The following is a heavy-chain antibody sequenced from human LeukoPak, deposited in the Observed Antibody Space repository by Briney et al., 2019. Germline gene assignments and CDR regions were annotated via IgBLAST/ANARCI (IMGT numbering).Heavy chain of an antibody. CDR2: VANSGGST. D-gene: IGHD1/OR15-1a*01. CDR1: GFTFTTYA. V-gene: IGHV3-23*01. CDR3: AKSHSVEQRGYFDY. Sequence: GGSLRLSCAASGFTFTTYAMSWVRQAPGKGLEWVTTVANSGGSTYYADSVKGRFTIFRDNSKNTLFLQMNSLRAEDMAVYYCAKSHSVEQRGYFDYWGQGTLVTVSS. J-gene: IGHJ4*02.